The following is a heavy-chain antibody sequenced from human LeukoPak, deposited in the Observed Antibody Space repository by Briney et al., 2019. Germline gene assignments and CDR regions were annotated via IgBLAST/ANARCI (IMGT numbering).Heavy chain of an antibody. D-gene: IGHD5-12*01. J-gene: IGHJ4*02. CDR2: ISSTGTYI. Sequence: GGSLRLSCAASGFTFSSHGMHWVRQAPGKGLEWVSSISSTGTYIYYAHSVKGRFTISRDNAKNSLYLQMNSLRAEDTSVYYCARVRGYSGYDPTDYWGQGTLVTVSS. CDR3: ARVRGYSGYDPTDY. V-gene: IGHV3-21*01. CDR1: GFTFSSHG.